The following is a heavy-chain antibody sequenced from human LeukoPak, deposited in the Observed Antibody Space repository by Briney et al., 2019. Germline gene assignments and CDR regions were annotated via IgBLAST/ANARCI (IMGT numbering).Heavy chain of an antibody. D-gene: IGHD3-10*01. J-gene: IGHJ5*02. V-gene: IGHV3-23*01. CDR2: ISGSGGST. CDR1: GFTFSSYA. CDR3: AKDFVTMVRGVIRDWFDP. Sequence: GGSLRLSCAASGFTFSSYAMSWVRQAPGKGLEWVSAISGSGGSTYYADSVKGRFTISRDNSKNTLYLQMNSLRAEDTAVYYCAKDFVTMVRGVIRDWFDPWGQGTLVTVSS.